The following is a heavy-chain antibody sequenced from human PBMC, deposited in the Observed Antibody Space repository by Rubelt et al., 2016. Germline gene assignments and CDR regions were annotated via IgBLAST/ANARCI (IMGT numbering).Heavy chain of an antibody. D-gene: IGHD5-18*01. CDR3: ATWDVDTAMAPNSV. J-gene: IGHJ4*02. V-gene: IGHV1-24*01. CDR2: FDPEDGET. Sequence: RQAPGKGLEWMGGFDPEDGETIYAQKFQGRVTMTEDTSTDTAYMELSSLRSEDTAVYYCATWDVDTAMAPNSVWGQGTLVTVSS.